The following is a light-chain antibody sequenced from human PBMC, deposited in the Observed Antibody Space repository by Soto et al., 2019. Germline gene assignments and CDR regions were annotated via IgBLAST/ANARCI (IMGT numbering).Light chain of an antibody. CDR3: QQRSNWPGT. CDR1: QSVSSY. V-gene: IGKV3-11*01. CDR2: DAS. Sequence: EIVLTQSPATLSLSPGERATLSCGASQSVSSYLAWYQQKPGQAPRHLIYDASNRATGIPARFSGSGSGTDFALTISSLEPEEFAVYYCQQRSNWPGTFGQGTKVEIK. J-gene: IGKJ1*01.